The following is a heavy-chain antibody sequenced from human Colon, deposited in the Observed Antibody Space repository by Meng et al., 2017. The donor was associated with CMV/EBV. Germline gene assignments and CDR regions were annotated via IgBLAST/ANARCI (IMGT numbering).Heavy chain of an antibody. D-gene: IGHD2-15*01. CDR2: IRYDGTDV. V-gene: IGHV3-30*02. J-gene: IGHJ4*02. CDR3: ARGRTTLGYCGGGSCSGGPPDF. CDR1: GFTFSNFG. Sequence: GESLKISCAASGFTFSNFGMHWVRQAPGKGLEWVSFIRYDGTDVRYGGSVEGRFTVSRDNSRDTLYLLMNNLRADDTAIYYCARGRTTLGYCGGGSCSGGPPDFWGQGTLVTVSS.